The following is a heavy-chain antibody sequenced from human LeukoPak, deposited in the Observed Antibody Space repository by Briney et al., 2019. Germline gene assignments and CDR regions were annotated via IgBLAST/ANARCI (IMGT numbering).Heavy chain of an antibody. J-gene: IGHJ4*02. CDR2: INPNSGGT. CDR3: ARAPLGLPFDY. CDR1: GYTFTGYH. Sequence: ASVKVSCKASGYTFTGYHMHWVRQAPGQGLEGMAWINPNSGGTNYAQKFQGRVTMTRDTSISTAYMELSRLTSDDTAVYYCARAPLGLPFDYWGQGSLVTVSS. V-gene: IGHV1-2*02.